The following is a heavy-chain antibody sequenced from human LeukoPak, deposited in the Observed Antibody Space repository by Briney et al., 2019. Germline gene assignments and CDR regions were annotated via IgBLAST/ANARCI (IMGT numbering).Heavy chain of an antibody. CDR2: INHSGST. Sequence: ASATLSLTCAVYGGSFSGYYWSWIRPPPGKGLEWIGEINHSGSTNYNPSLKSRVTISVDTSKNQFSLKLSSVTAADTAVYYCARPMNGSGRRSKANWFDPWGQGTLVTVSS. CDR3: ARPMNGSGRRSKANWFDP. D-gene: IGHD3-10*01. J-gene: IGHJ5*02. CDR1: GGSFSGYY. V-gene: IGHV4-34*01.